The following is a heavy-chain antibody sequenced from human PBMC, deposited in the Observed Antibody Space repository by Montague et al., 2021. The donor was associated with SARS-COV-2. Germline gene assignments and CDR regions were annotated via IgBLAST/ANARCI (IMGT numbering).Heavy chain of an antibody. V-gene: IGHV2-5*02. D-gene: IGHD4-17*01. CDR1: GFSLNTSGEG. CDR2: IYWDDDK. J-gene: IGHJ5*02. CDR3: ARYGDYGSWFDP. Sequence: LVKPSKTLTLTCTFSGFSLNTSGEGVGWVRQPPGKALEWLALIYWDDDKRYSPSLKSRSTISKDTTKNEVVLTVANMDPVDTATYYCARYGDYGSWFDPWGQGTLVTVSS.